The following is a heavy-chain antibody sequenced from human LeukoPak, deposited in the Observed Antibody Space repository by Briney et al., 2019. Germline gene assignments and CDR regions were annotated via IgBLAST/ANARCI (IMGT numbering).Heavy chain of an antibody. CDR1: GFTVSSNY. D-gene: IGHD1-7*01. CDR2: IYSGGST. Sequence: GGSLRLSCAASGFTVSSNYMSWVRQAPGKGLEWVSVIYSGGSTCYADSVKGRFTISRDNSKNTLYLQMNSLRAEDTAVYYCARDLELELRGLWFDPWGQGTLVTVSS. CDR3: ARDLELELRGLWFDP. V-gene: IGHV3-66*01. J-gene: IGHJ5*02.